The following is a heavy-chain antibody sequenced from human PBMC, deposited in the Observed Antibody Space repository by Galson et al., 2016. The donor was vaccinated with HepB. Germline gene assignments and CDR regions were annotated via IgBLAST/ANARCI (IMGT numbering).Heavy chain of an antibody. CDR2: TYYNSKWYN. J-gene: IGHJ3*02. D-gene: IGHD2-8*02. Sequence: CAISGDSVSSNSATWNWIRQSPSRGLEWLGRTYYNSKWYNDYAASVKSRITINPDTSKNQFSLQLNSVTPEDTAVYYCARLYWGLRAFDIWGQGTMVTVSS. CDR1: GDSVSSNSAT. CDR3: ARLYWGLRAFDI. V-gene: IGHV6-1*01.